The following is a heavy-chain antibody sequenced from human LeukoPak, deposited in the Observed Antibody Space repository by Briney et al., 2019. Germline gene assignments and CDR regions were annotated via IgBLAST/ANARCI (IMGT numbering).Heavy chain of an antibody. CDR2: ISSSGSTI. CDR3: ASLSYYYGSGSS. D-gene: IGHD3-10*01. CDR1: GFTFSSYE. Sequence: GGSLRLSCAASGFTFSSYEMNWVRQAPGKGLEWVSYISSSGSTIYYADSVKGRFTISRDNAKNPLYLQMNSLRAEDTAVYYCASLSYYYGSGSSWGQGTLVTVSS. V-gene: IGHV3-48*03. J-gene: IGHJ5*02.